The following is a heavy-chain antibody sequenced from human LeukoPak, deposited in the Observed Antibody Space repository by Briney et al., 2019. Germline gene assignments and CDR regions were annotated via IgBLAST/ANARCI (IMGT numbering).Heavy chain of an antibody. D-gene: IGHD3-16*01. Sequence: SQTLSLTCTVSGGSISSGGYYWSWIRQHPGKGLEWIGYIYYSGSTYYNPSLKSRVTISVDTSKNQFSLKLSSVTAADTAVYYCARDELGALDYWGPGTLVTVSS. J-gene: IGHJ4*02. CDR2: IYYSGST. CDR3: ARDELGALDY. CDR1: GGSISSGGYY. V-gene: IGHV4-31*03.